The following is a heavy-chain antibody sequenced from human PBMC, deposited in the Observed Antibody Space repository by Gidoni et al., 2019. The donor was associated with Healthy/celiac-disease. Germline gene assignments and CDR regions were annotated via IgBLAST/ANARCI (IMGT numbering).Heavy chain of an antibody. J-gene: IGHJ6*02. CDR3: ARDGDGSGGSCYLYYYYGMDV. Sequence: QVQLVASGGGVVQPGRSLRLSCAASGFTFSSYGMPWVRQAPGQGLEWVAVIWYDGRNKDYADSVKGRFTISRDNSKNTLYLQMNSLRAEDTAVYYCARDGDGSGGSCYLYYYYGMDVWGQGTTVTVSS. CDR2: IWYDGRNK. V-gene: IGHV3-33*01. CDR1: GFTFSSYG. D-gene: IGHD2-15*01.